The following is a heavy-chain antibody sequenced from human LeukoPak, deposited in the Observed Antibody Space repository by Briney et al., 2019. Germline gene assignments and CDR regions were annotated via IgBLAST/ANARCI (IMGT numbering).Heavy chain of an antibody. CDR2: IYYSGRT. D-gene: IGHD3-22*01. Sequence: KASETLSLTCSVSGDSVSRSDSYWDWIRQPPGKGLEWIGTIYYSGRTYYSPSLKSRVTMSVDPSNNQFSLTFRSVTAADTALYFCARRRYYDGSGYLEWGQGTLLSVSS. J-gene: IGHJ1*01. CDR1: GDSVSRSDSY. CDR3: ARRRYYDGSGYLE. V-gene: IGHV4-39*01.